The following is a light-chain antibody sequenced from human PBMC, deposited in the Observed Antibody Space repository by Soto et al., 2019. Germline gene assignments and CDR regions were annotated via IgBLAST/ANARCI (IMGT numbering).Light chain of an antibody. CDR1: SSDVGSYNL. CDR3: CSYAGSRTIYV. J-gene: IGLJ1*01. CDR2: EGS. Sequence: QSVLTQPASVSGSPGQSITISCTGTSSDVGSYNLVSWYQHHPGKAPKLMIYEGSKRPSGLSNRFSGSKSGNTASLTISGLQAEDEADYYCCSYAGSRTIYVVGTGTKVTVL. V-gene: IGLV2-23*01.